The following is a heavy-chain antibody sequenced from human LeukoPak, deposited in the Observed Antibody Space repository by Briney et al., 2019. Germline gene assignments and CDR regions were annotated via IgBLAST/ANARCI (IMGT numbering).Heavy chain of an antibody. CDR2: ISSSSSYI. CDR3: ARAEYCSSTSCPRPFDY. J-gene: IGHJ4*02. D-gene: IGHD2-2*01. Sequence: PGGSLRLSCAASGFTFSSYSMNWVRQAPGKGLEWVSSISSSSSYIYYADSVKGRFTISRDNAKNSLYLQMNSLRAEDTAVYYCARAEYCSSTSCPRPFDYWGQGTLVTVSS. CDR1: GFTFSSYS. V-gene: IGHV3-21*01.